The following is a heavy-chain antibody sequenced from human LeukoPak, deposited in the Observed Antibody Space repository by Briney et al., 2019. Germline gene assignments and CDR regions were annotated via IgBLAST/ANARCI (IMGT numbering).Heavy chain of an antibody. V-gene: IGHV4-30-4*01. CDR3: ARTYYYDSSVPAFDP. CDR1: GGSISSYY. J-gene: IGHJ5*02. D-gene: IGHD3-22*01. CDR2: IYYSGST. Sequence: SETLSLTCTVSGGSISSYYWSWIRQPPGKGLEWIGYIYYSGSTYYNPSLKSRVTISVDTSKNQFSLKLSSVTAADTAVYYCARTYYYDSSVPAFDPWGQGTLVTVSS.